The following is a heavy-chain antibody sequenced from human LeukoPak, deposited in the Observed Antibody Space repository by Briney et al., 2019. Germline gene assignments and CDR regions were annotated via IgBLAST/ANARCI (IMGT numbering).Heavy chain of an antibody. CDR2: INHNGNVN. Sequence: GGSLRLSCAASGFTFSSYWMNWARQAPGKGLEWVASINHNGNVNYYVDSVKGRFTISRDNAKNSLYLQMNSLRAEDTAVYYCARDSSGWSGRHPVDYWGQGTLVTVSS. CDR3: ARDSSGWSGRHPVDY. D-gene: IGHD6-19*01. V-gene: IGHV3-7*01. CDR1: GFTFSSYW. J-gene: IGHJ4*02.